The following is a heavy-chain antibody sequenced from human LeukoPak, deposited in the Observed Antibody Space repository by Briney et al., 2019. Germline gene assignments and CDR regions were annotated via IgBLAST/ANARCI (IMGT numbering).Heavy chain of an antibody. Sequence: GGSLRLSCAASGFTFSSYAMSWVRQAPGKGLEWVSGISGSGGSTYYVDSVKGRFTISRDNSKSTLYLQMNSLRAEDTAVYYCAKDRFERSGSYPDPFDYWGQGTLVTVSS. CDR3: AKDRFERSGSYPDPFDY. J-gene: IGHJ4*02. CDR1: GFTFSSYA. CDR2: ISGSGGST. D-gene: IGHD1-26*01. V-gene: IGHV3-23*01.